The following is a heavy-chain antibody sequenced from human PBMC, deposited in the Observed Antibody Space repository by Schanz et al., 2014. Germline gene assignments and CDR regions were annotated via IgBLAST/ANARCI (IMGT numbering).Heavy chain of an antibody. Sequence: EVHLLESGGGLVQPGGSLRLSCAASGFSFSSYAMSWVRQAPGKGLEWVSAISGSGGSTYYADSVKGRFTISRDNAKNSLFLQMNSLRPEDTAVYYCARGRVLESWGQGTLVTVSS. CDR1: GFSFSSYA. CDR2: ISGSGGST. V-gene: IGHV3-23*01. J-gene: IGHJ5*02. CDR3: ARGRVLES. D-gene: IGHD1-1*01.